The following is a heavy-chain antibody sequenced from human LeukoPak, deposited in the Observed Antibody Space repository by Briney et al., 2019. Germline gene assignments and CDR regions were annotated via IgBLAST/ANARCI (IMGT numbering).Heavy chain of an antibody. V-gene: IGHV3-23*01. Sequence: QSGGSLRLSCAASGFTFSSYAMSWVRQAPGKGLEWVSAISGSGGSTYYADSVKGRFTISRDNSKNTLYLQMNSLRAEDTAVYYCARGRLLYYYDSRGPVPHPMDVWGQGTTVTVSS. J-gene: IGHJ6*02. CDR2: ISGSGGST. CDR1: GFTFSSYA. D-gene: IGHD3-10*01. CDR3: ARGRLLYYYDSRGPVPHPMDV.